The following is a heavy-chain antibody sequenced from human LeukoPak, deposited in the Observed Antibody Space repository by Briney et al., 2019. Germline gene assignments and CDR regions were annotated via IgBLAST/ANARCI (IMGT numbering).Heavy chain of an antibody. CDR2: IRYDGSNK. Sequence: GGSLRLSCAASGFTFSSYGMHWVRQAPGKGLEWVAFIRYDGSNKYYADSVKGRFTISRDNSKNTLYLQMNSLRAEDTAVYYCATTDYCSSTSCPFDYWGQGTLVTVSS. CDR1: GFTFSSYG. D-gene: IGHD2-2*01. V-gene: IGHV3-30*02. J-gene: IGHJ4*02. CDR3: ATTDYCSSTSCPFDY.